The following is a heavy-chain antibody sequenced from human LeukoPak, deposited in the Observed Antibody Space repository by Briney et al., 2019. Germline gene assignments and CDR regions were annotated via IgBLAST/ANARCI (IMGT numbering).Heavy chain of an antibody. CDR3: ARDQVVRGVIIDY. CDR1: GFTFSSYW. J-gene: IGHJ4*02. Sequence: PGGSLRLSCAASGFTFSSYWMHWVRHAPGKGLLWVSRINSNGSSTSYADSVKGRFTISRDNAKNTLYLQINSLRAEDTAVYYCARDQVVRGVIIDYWGQGTLVTVSS. V-gene: IGHV3-74*01. CDR2: INSNGSST. D-gene: IGHD3-10*01.